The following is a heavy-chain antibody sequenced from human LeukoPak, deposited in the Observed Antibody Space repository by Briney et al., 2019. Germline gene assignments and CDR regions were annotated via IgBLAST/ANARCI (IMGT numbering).Heavy chain of an antibody. Sequence: PGGSLRLSCAASGFTFSSYAMHWVRQAPGKGLEWVAVISYDGSNKYYADSVKGRFTISRDNSKNTLYLQMNSLRADDTAVYYCARRIAGTATGGYFEPWGRGTLVSVSS. D-gene: IGHD6-19*01. J-gene: IGHJ2*01. CDR1: GFTFSSYA. CDR3: ARRIAGTATGGYFEP. CDR2: ISYDGSNK. V-gene: IGHV3-30*04.